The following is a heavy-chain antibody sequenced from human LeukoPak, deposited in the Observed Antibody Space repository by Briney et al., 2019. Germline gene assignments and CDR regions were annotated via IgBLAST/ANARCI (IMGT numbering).Heavy chain of an antibody. J-gene: IGHJ5*02. V-gene: IGHV4-4*07. D-gene: IGHD6-6*01. Sequence: SETLSLTCAVSGGSISSYYWSWIRQPAGKGLEWIGRIYNSGSTNYNPSLKSRVTMSVDTSKNQFSLKLSSVTAADTAVYYCARGKYSSSSNWFDPWGQGTLVTVSS. CDR2: IYNSGST. CDR3: ARGKYSSSSNWFDP. CDR1: GGSISSYY.